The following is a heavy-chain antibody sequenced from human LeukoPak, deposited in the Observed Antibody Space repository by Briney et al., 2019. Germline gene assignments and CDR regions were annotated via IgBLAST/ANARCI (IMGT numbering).Heavy chain of an antibody. D-gene: IGHD2-15*01. CDR3: ARDFTGLLPPSYYFDY. Sequence: ASVKVSCKASGYTFTGYYMHWVRQAPGQGLEWMGWINPNSGGTNYAQKFQGRVTMTRDTSISTAYMELSRLRSDDTALYYCARDFTGLLPPSYYFDYWGQGTLVTVSS. V-gene: IGHV1-2*02. CDR2: INPNSGGT. CDR1: GYTFTGYY. J-gene: IGHJ4*02.